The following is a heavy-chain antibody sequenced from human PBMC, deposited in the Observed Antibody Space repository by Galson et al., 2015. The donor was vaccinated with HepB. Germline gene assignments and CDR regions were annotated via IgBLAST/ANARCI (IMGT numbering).Heavy chain of an antibody. J-gene: IGHJ3*02. Sequence: SVKVSCKASGGTFSSYAISWVRQAPGQGLEWMGGIIPIFGTANYAQKFQGRVTITADESTSTAYMELSSLRSEDTAVYYCARDPHYYDSSGYYYGRAFDIWGQGTMVTVSS. CDR3: ARDPHYYDSSGYYYGRAFDI. D-gene: IGHD3-22*01. CDR2: IIPIFGTA. V-gene: IGHV1-69*13. CDR1: GGTFSSYA.